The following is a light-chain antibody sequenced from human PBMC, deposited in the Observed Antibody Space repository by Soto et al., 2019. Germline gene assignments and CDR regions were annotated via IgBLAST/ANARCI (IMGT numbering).Light chain of an antibody. Sequence: DIQMTQTPSSLSASVGDRVTITCRASQGISNYLAWYQQKPGQVPTLLIYAASTLHSGIPSRFSGSGSGTDFTLTISSLQPEDVATYYCQKYNSSPWTFGQGTKVDIK. V-gene: IGKV1-27*01. CDR1: QGISNY. J-gene: IGKJ1*01. CDR2: AAS. CDR3: QKYNSSPWT.